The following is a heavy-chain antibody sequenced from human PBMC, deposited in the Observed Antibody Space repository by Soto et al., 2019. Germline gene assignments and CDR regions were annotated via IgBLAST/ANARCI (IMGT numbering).Heavy chain of an antibody. D-gene: IGHD3-10*01. CDR2: TYYRSKWSD. Sequence: SQTLSLTCAISGDSVSTNSATWNWIRQSPSRGLEWLGRTYYRSKWSDDYAVSVKSRITINPDTSKNQFSLQLSSVTPEDTAVYYCARATIIRGGWGRYVSHGMDVWGQGTTVTVPS. V-gene: IGHV6-1*01. CDR1: GDSVSTNSAT. J-gene: IGHJ6*02. CDR3: ARATIIRGGWGRYVSHGMDV.